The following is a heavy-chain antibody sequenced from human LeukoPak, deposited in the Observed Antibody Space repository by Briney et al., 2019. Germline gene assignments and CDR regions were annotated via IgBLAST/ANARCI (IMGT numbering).Heavy chain of an antibody. Sequence: SETLFLTCAVYGGSFSGYYWSWIRQPPGKGLEWIGEINHSGSTNYNPSLKSRVTISVDTSKNQFSLKLNSVTAADTAVYYCARDRSSSVGRNYYNGMDVWGKGTTVTVSS. CDR3: ARDRSSSVGRNYYNGMDV. D-gene: IGHD6-25*01. J-gene: IGHJ6*04. CDR2: INHSGST. V-gene: IGHV4-34*01. CDR1: GGSFSGYY.